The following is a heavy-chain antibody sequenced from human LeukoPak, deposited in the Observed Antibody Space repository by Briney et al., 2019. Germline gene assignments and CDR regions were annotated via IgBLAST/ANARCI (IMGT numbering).Heavy chain of an antibody. CDR2: INHSGST. CDR1: GGSFSGYY. Sequence: SETLSLTCAVYGGSFSGYYWSWIRQPPGKGLEWIGEINHSGSTNYNPSLKSRVTISVDTSKNQFSLKLSSVTAADTAVYYCSTRNILAWYFDLWGRGTLVTVSS. V-gene: IGHV4-34*01. CDR3: STRNILAWYFDL. D-gene: IGHD3-9*01. J-gene: IGHJ2*01.